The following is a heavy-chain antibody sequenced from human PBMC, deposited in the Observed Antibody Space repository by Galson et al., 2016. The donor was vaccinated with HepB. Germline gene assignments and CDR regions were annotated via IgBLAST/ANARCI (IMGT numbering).Heavy chain of an antibody. J-gene: IGHJ4*02. CDR2: ISTSRIYI. Sequence: FLRLSCAASGFTFSSYSMKWVRQAPGKWLAWVSSISTSRIYIVYADSVKGRFTISRDNAKNSLYLQMNSLRAEDTAVYYCARGDIVGAIFDYWGQGTLVTVSS. D-gene: IGHD1-26*01. CDR3: ARGDIVGAIFDY. CDR1: GFTFSSYS. V-gene: IGHV3-21*01.